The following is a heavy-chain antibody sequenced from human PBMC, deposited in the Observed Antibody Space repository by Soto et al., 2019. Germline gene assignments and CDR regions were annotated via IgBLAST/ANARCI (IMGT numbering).Heavy chain of an antibody. J-gene: IGHJ6*03. Sequence: QVQLVQSGAEVKKPGSSVKVSCEASGGSFMSYTFTWVRQAPGQGLEWVGRIIPIQGRANYALKLQDRVTITADRSTKTVYRELRSLRPEDTAVYYCAKSLLFVDHAYMDVWGKGTTVTVSS. CDR3: AKSLLFVDHAYMDV. CDR2: IIPIQGRA. CDR1: GGSFMSYT. V-gene: IGHV1-69*02. D-gene: IGHD2-21*01.